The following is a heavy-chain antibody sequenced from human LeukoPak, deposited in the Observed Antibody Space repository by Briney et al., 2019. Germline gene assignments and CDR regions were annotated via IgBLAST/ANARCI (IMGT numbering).Heavy chain of an antibody. CDR1: GYTFTGYH. Sequence: SVKVSCKASGYTFTGYHMHWVRQAPGQGLEWMGGIIPIFGTANYAQKFQGRVTITADESTSTAYMELNSLRAEDTAVYYCARVVTRPRGPDVYYYYGMDVWGQGTTVTVSS. D-gene: IGHD1-14*01. J-gene: IGHJ6*02. CDR3: ARVVTRPRGPDVYYYYGMDV. CDR2: IIPIFGTA. V-gene: IGHV1-69*13.